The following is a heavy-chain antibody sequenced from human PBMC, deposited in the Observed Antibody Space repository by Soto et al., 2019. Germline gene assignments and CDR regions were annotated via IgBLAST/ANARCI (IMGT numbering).Heavy chain of an antibody. D-gene: IGHD5-12*01. CDR1: GFTFSSYG. CDR2: IWYDGSNK. Sequence: GSLRLSCAASGFTFSSYGMHWVRQAPGKGLEWVAVIWYDGSNKYYADSVKGRFTISRDNSKNTLYLQMNSLRAEDTAVYYCARASGWLQLYAFDYWGQGTLVTVSS. V-gene: IGHV3-33*01. J-gene: IGHJ4*02. CDR3: ARASGWLQLYAFDY.